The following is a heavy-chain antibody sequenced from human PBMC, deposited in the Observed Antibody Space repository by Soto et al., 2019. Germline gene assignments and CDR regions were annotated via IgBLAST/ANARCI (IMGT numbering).Heavy chain of an antibody. J-gene: IGHJ4*02. CDR1: GGSIGGYY. D-gene: IGHD2-21*01. CDR2: IYNSGRT. V-gene: IGHV4-4*09. CDR3: ARKNLPIDPLDF. Sequence: QVQLQESGPALVKPSETLTLRCGVSGGSIGGYYWNWLRQSPGKGLEWIGQIYNSGRTNYNPPLRSRVTMAIDRSKNQFSLTMISVPAADTAVYYCARKNLPIDPLDFWGPGALVTVSA.